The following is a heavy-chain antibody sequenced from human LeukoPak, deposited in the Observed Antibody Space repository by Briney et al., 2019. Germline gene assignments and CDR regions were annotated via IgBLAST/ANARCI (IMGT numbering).Heavy chain of an antibody. CDR3: ARGEDSSGYYNWFDP. J-gene: IGHJ5*02. Sequence: GGSLRPSCAASGFTVSSNYMSWVRQAPGKGLEWVSVIYSGGSTYYADSVKGRFTISRDNSKNTLYLQMNSLRAEDTAVYYCARGEDSSGYYNWFDPWGQGTLVTVSS. CDR2: IYSGGST. D-gene: IGHD3-22*01. CDR1: GFTVSSNY. V-gene: IGHV3-53*01.